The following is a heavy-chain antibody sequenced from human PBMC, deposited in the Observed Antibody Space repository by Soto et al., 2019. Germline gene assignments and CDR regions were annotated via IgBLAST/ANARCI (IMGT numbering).Heavy chain of an antibody. CDR3: ARDSAHIFAGRVIYCSGGSCYDY. J-gene: IGHJ4*02. V-gene: IGHV1-18*01. CDR1: GYTFTSYG. CDR2: ISAYNGNT. Sequence: QVQLVQSGAEVKKPGASVKVSCKASGYTFTSYGISWVRQAPGQGLEWMGWISAYNGNTNYAQKLQGRVTMTTDTSTSTAYMELRSLRPDDTAVYYCARDSAHIFAGRVIYCSGGSCYDYWGQGTLVTVSS. D-gene: IGHD2-15*01.